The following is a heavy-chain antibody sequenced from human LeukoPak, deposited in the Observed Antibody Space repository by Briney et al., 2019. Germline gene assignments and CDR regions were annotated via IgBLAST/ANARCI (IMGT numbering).Heavy chain of an antibody. D-gene: IGHD1-20*01. CDR1: GFTFSNYA. V-gene: IGHV3-30*04. J-gene: IGHJ4*02. Sequence: GRSLRLSCAASGFTFSNYAMHWVRQAPGKGLEWVAIISYDGSNKYYADSVKGRFTISRDNSKNTLYLQMNSLRAEDTAVYYCAREDNWNYLDYWGQGTLVTVSS. CDR3: AREDNWNYLDY. CDR2: ISYDGSNK.